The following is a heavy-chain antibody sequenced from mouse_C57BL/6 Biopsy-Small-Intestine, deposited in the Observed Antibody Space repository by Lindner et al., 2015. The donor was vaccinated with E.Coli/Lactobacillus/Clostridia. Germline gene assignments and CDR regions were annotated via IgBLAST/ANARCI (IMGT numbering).Heavy chain of an antibody. CDR2: IVPGSDNS. D-gene: IGHD4-1*01. CDR3: ARRWGGHFDY. V-gene: IGHV1-9*01. CDR1: GYTFNGYW. J-gene: IGHJ2*01. Sequence: VQLQESGAEVMKPGASVKVSCKATGYTFNGYWIEWVRQRPGHGLEWIGEIVPGSDNSNYNEKFRGKATFTADSSSNTAFTQLSALTTEDSATYFCARRWGGHFDYWGQGTTLTVSS.